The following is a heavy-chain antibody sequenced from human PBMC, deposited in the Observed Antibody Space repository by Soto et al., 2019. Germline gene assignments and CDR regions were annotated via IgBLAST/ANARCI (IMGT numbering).Heavy chain of an antibody. CDR3: ARDLSSGWFAY. V-gene: IGHV1-18*01. CDR2: INVYNGNT. J-gene: IGHJ4*02. D-gene: IGHD6-19*01. CDR1: GYMFSNYA. Sequence: QVQLVQSGGEVKRPGASVKVSCKASGYMFSNYAISWVRQTPGQGLEWMGWINVYNGNTNYAQKFQGRVTMATDTSTNTAYLDLRSLRSDDTAVYFCARDLSSGWFAYWGQGTLVIVSS.